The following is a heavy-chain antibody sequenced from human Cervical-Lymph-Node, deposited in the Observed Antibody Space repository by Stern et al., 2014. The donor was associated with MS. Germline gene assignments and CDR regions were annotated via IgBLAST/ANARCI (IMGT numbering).Heavy chain of an antibody. CDR1: GYTFTSYD. J-gene: IGHJ4*02. V-gene: IGHV1-8*01. D-gene: IGHD2-15*01. CDR2: INPNTGST. Sequence: VQLVQSGAEVKKPGASVKVSCKASGYTFTSYDITWVRQATGQGLEWMGWINPNTGSTVYAQKFQGRVTMTRNTSLRTAYMELSSLKSEDTAVYYCASPSLPFHWGQGTLITVSS. CDR3: ASPSLPFH.